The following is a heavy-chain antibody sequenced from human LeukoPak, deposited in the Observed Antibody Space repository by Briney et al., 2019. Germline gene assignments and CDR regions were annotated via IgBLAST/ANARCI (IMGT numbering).Heavy chain of an antibody. CDR3: AKDTHYYGSGSHFDY. CDR1: GFTFSSYG. D-gene: IGHD3-10*01. V-gene: IGHV3-30*02. CDR2: IRYDGSNK. Sequence: GGSLRLSCAASGFTFSSYGMHWVRQAPGKGLEWVAFIRYDGSNKYYADSVKGRFTISRDNSKNTLYLQMNSLRAEDTAVYYCAKDTHYYGSGSHFDYRGQGTLVTVSS. J-gene: IGHJ4*02.